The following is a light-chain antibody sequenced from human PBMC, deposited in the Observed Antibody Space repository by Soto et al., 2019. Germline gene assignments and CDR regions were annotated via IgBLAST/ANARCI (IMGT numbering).Light chain of an antibody. CDR1: QSVSSSY. V-gene: IGKV3D-20*02. Sequence: EIVLTQYPGTLSLSPGERATLSCRASQSVSSSYLAWYQQKPGQAPRLLIYGASSRATGIPDRFSGSGSGTEFTLTISSLEPEDFAVYYCQQRYNWPITFGQGTRLEIK. CDR2: GAS. J-gene: IGKJ5*01. CDR3: QQRYNWPIT.